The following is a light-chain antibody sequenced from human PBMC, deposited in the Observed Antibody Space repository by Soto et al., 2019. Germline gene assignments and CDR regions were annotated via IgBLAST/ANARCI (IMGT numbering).Light chain of an antibody. CDR2: GAS. CDR1: QSVSSSVY. V-gene: IGKV3-20*01. Sequence: EIVMTQSPGTLSLYPGERATPSCRASQSVSSSVYLAWYQQKPGQAPRLLIYGASSRATGIPDRFSGSGSGTDFTLTISRLEPEDFAVYYCQQYGSSLWTFGQGTKVDIK. J-gene: IGKJ1*01. CDR3: QQYGSSLWT.